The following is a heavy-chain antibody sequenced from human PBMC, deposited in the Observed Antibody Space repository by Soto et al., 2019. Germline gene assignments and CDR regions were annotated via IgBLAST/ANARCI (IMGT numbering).Heavy chain of an antibody. Sequence: GGSLRLSCAASKFTFSRYWMSWVRQAPGKGLEWVADIKKDGSEKDYVDSVRGRFTISRDNAKNSLYLQMNSLRVEDTAVYYCARALYNWNGVSTYYGLDVWGQGTTVIVSS. CDR3: ARALYNWNGVSTYYGLDV. CDR1: KFTFSRYW. V-gene: IGHV3-7*01. CDR2: IKKDGSEK. D-gene: IGHD1-1*01. J-gene: IGHJ6*02.